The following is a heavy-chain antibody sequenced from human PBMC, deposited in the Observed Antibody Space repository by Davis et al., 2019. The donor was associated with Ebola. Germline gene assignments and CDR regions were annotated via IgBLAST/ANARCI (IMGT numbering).Heavy chain of an antibody. J-gene: IGHJ5*02. CDR1: GASVRSDSYY. CDR2: IFYTGST. CDR3: ARVGYDFWSGYLSNNWFDP. Sequence: SETLSLTCSVSGASVRSDSYYWTWIRRPPGKGLEWLGYIFYTGSTNYNSSLKSRLTISRDTSTNQFSLKLSSVTAADTAVYYCARVGYDFWSGYLSNNWFDPWGQGTLVTVSS. V-gene: IGHV4-61*01. D-gene: IGHD3-3*01.